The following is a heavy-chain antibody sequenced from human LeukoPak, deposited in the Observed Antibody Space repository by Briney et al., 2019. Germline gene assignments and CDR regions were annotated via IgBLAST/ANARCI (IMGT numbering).Heavy chain of an antibody. Sequence: SEALSLTCTVSGYSISSGYYWGWIRQPPGKGLEWIGSIYYSGSTYYNPSLKSRVTISVDTSKNQFSLKLSSVTAADTAVYYCARLLAGYNFDYWGQGTLVTVSS. V-gene: IGHV4-38-2*02. CDR1: GYSISSGYY. D-gene: IGHD5-18*01. J-gene: IGHJ4*02. CDR3: ARLLAGYNFDY. CDR2: IYYSGST.